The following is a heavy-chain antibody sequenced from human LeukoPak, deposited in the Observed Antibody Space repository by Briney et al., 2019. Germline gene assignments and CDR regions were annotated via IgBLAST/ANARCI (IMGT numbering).Heavy chain of an antibody. CDR1: GFTFSTHV. CDR3: ARDWAGDSSIL. V-gene: IGHV3-33*07. Sequence: GGSLRLSCAASGFTFSTHVMYWVGQAPGKGLEWVSLIWSDGSNQNYADSVKGRFTTSRDNSKNTLYLQMNSLRVEDTAVYYCARDWAGDSSILWGQGTLVTVSS. J-gene: IGHJ4*02. D-gene: IGHD3-22*01. CDR2: IWSDGSNQ.